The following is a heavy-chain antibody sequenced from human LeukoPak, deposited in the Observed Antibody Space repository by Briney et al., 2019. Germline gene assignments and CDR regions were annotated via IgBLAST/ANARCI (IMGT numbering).Heavy chain of an antibody. J-gene: IGHJ5*02. V-gene: IGHV4-59*08. CDR1: GGSISSYY. CDR2: IYYSGST. CDR3: ARAGAAGRPVYNWFDP. Sequence: SETLSLTCTVSGGSISSYYWSWIRQPPGKGLEWIGHIYYSGSTNYNPSLKSRVTISVDTSKNQFSLKLSSVTAADTAVYYCARAGAAGRPVYNWFDPWGQGTLVTVSS. D-gene: IGHD1-26*01.